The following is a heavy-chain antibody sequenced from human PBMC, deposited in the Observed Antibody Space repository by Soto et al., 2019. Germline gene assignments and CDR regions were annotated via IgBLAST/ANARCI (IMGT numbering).Heavy chain of an antibody. CDR3: ARQGDCSSTSCNPYNWFDP. Sequence: SETLSLTCTVSGGSISSYYWSWIRQPPGKGLEWIGYIYYSGSTNYNPSLKSRVTISVDTSKNQFSLKLSSVTAADTAVYYCARQGDCSSTSCNPYNWFDPWGQGTLVTVSS. D-gene: IGHD2-2*01. CDR1: GGSISSYY. CDR2: IYYSGST. J-gene: IGHJ5*02. V-gene: IGHV4-59*08.